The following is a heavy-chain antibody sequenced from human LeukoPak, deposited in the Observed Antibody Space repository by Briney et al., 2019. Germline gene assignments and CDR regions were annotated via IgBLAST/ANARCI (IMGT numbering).Heavy chain of an antibody. CDR1: GYVFTTYA. D-gene: IGHD6-13*01. V-gene: IGHV1-3*01. CDR3: ARDIDRVFNWFDP. Sequence: GASVKVSCKASGYVFTTYAMHWVRQGPGQRLEWMGWINAGNGNTKYSQKFQGRVTITRDTSASTVYMELSSLTSEDTAVYYCARDIDRVFNWFDPWGQGTLVTVSS. J-gene: IGHJ5*02. CDR2: INAGNGNT.